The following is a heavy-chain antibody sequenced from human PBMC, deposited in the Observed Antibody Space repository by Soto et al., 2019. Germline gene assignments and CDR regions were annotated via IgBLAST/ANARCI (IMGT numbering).Heavy chain of an antibody. CDR2: ISAYNGNT. J-gene: IGHJ5*02. Sequence: ASVKVSCKASGYTFTTYGISWVRQAPGQGLEWLGWISAYNGNTNYAQKLQGRVTMTTDTSTNTAYMELRSLTSDDTAVYYLVRGPAWFDPWGQGTLVTVSS. V-gene: IGHV1-18*01. CDR1: GYTFTTYG. CDR3: VRGPAWFDP.